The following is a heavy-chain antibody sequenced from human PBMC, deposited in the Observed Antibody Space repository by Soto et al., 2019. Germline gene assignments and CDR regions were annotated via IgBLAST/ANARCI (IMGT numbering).Heavy chain of an antibody. CDR3: ARGHSSGWSTISS. V-gene: IGHV4-59*13. Sequence: SETLSLTCTVSSGSISPYAWSWIRQPPGKGLEWIGYVSDTGDTNSNPSLKSRVTMSLDRSKNQISLKLTSVTAADAAYYYCARGHSSGWSTISSWGQGTLVTVS. D-gene: IGHD6-19*01. CDR2: VSDTGDT. J-gene: IGHJ5*02. CDR1: SGSISPYA.